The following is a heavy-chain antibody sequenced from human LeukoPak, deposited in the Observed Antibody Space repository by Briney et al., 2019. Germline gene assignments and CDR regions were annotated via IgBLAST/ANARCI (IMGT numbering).Heavy chain of an antibody. D-gene: IGHD2-15*01. CDR2: IKQDGSEK. CDR3: ARDYRGYRAPYYFDY. V-gene: IGHV3-7*01. Sequence: GGSLRLSCAASGFTFSSYWMSWVRQAPGKGLEWVANIKQDGSEKYYVDSVKGRFTISRDNAKNSLYLQMNSLRAEDTVVYYCARDYRGYRAPYYFDYWGQGTLVTVSS. CDR1: GFTFSSYW. J-gene: IGHJ4*02.